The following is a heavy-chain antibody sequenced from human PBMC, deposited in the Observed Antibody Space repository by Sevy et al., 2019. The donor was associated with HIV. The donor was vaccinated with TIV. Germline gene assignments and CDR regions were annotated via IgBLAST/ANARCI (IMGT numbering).Heavy chain of an antibody. V-gene: IGHV3-49*04. CDR3: TRRKGDQSIFDY. Sequence: GGSLRLSCTGSGFTFGDYAMSWVRQAPGKGLEWVAFLKHKAYGGTLDYAASVKGRFSISRDDSKSIAHLQMNDLKTEDTAIYYCTRRKGDQSIFDYWGQGALVTVSS. CDR2: LKHKAYGGTL. CDR1: GFTFGDYA. J-gene: IGHJ4*02.